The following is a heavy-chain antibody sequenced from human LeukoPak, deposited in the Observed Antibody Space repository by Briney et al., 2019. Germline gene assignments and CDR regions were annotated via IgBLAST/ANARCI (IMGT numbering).Heavy chain of an antibody. CDR1: GYSFMNYW. Sequence: GESLKISCKGSGYSFMNYWIGWVRQMPGKGLEWMGIIYPGDSDTRNSPSFQGQVTTSADKSISTAYLQWSSLKASDTAIYYCARLYPDSSGYYQNWGQGTLVTVSS. CDR2: IYPGDSDT. J-gene: IGHJ4*02. CDR3: ARLYPDSSGYYQN. V-gene: IGHV5-51*01. D-gene: IGHD3-22*01.